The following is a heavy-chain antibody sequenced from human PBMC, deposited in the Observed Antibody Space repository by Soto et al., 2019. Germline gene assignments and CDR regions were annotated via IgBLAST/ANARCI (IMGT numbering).Heavy chain of an antibody. D-gene: IGHD1-7*01. CDR2: IYYSGST. V-gene: IGHV4-31*03. CDR3: ARLRTTNCIDY. Sequence: SETLSLTCTVSGGSISSGGYYWSWIRQHPGKGLEWIGYIYYSGSTYYNPSLKSRVTISVDTSKNQFSLKLSSVTAADTAVYYCARLRTTNCIDYWGQGTLVTVSS. J-gene: IGHJ4*02. CDR1: GGSISSGGYY.